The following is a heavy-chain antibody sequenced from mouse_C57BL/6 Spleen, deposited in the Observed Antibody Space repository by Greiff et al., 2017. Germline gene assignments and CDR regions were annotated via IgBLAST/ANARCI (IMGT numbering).Heavy chain of an antibody. CDR1: GYTFTDYY. CDR2: INPNNGGT. D-gene: IGHD1-1*01. CDR3: ARPYGAY. J-gene: IGHJ3*01. V-gene: IGHV1-26*01. Sequence: EVQLQQSGPELVKPGASVKISCKASGYTFTDYYMNWVKQSHGKSLEWIGDINPNNGGTSYNQKFKGKATLTVDKSSSTAYMELRSLTSEDSAVYYCARPYGAYWGQGTLVTVSA.